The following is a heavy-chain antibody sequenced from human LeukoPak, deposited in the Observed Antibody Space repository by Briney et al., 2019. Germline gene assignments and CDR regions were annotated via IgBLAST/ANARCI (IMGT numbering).Heavy chain of an antibody. J-gene: IGHJ5*02. V-gene: IGHV4-59*01. CDR3: ARVPRIEAGATGDWFDP. Sequence: PSETLSLTCTVSGGSISSYYWSWIRQPPGKGLEWIGYIYYSGSTNYNPSLKSRVTISVDTSKNQFSLKLSSVTAADTVVYYCARVPRIEAGATGDWFDPWGQGTLVTVSS. CDR1: GGSISSYY. D-gene: IGHD6-13*01. CDR2: IYYSGST.